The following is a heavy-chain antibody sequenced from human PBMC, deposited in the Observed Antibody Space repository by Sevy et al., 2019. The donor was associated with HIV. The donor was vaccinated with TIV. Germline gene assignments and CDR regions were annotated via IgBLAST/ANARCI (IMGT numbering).Heavy chain of an antibody. CDR2: IRSRAKTYAT. V-gene: IGHV3-73*01. CDR1: GFTFTGST. CDR3: SSQRTIAVAGDYFDY. J-gene: IGHJ4*02. Sequence: GGSLRLSCAASGFTFTGSTMYWVRQAPGKGLEWVAGIRSRAKTYATAYAASVKGRFTISSDDSRNTAYLQMNSLKTEDTAVYYCSSQRTIAVAGDYFDYWGQGTLVTVSS. D-gene: IGHD6-19*01.